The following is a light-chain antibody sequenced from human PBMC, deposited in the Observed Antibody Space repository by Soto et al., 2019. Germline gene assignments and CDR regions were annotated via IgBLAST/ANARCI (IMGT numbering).Light chain of an antibody. CDR2: KAS. CDR3: QYYKT. Sequence: DIQMTQSPSTRSASVGDRVTITCRASQSISSGLAWYQQKPGKAPKLLISKASSLASGVPPRVSGSGSRTEFTLTIRNLQRDECSRYDCQYYKTFGQGTKVEIK. J-gene: IGKJ1*01. V-gene: IGKV1-5*03. CDR1: QSISSG.